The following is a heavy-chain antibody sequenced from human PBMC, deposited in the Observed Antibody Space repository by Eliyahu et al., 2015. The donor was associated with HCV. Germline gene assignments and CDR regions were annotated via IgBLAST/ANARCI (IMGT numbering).Heavy chain of an antibody. V-gene: IGHV1-3*01. Sequence: QVQLVQSGAEVKKPGASVKVSCKASGYTFTSYAXHWVRQAPGQRLEWMGWIHAGNGNTKYSQKFQGRVTITRDTSASTAYMELSSLRSEDTAVYYCATTMVRGVIPKNWGAFDIWGQGTMVTVSS. J-gene: IGHJ3*02. CDR3: ATTMVRGVIPKNWGAFDI. CDR1: GYTFTSYA. D-gene: IGHD3-10*01. CDR2: IHAGNGNT.